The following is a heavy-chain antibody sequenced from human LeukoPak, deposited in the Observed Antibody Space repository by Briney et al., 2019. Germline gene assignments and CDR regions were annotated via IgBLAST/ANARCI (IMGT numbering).Heavy chain of an antibody. CDR1: GGSISSYY. CDR3: ARSGSGSYYTDVRNFDY. D-gene: IGHD3-10*01. J-gene: IGHJ4*02. CDR2: IYYSGST. V-gene: IGHV4-59*08. Sequence: SETLSLTCTVSGGSISSYYWSWIRQPPGKGLEWIGYIYYSGSTNYNPSLKSRVTISVDTSKNQFSLKLSSVTAADTAVYYCARSGSGSYYTDVRNFDYWGQGTLVTVSS.